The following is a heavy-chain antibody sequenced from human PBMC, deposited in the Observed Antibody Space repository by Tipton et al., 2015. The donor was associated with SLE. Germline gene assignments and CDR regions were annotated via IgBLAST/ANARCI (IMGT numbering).Heavy chain of an antibody. Sequence: SLRLSCAASGFTFSSYAMNWVRQVPGKGLVWVSRMNSDGSNIFYSDSVKGRFTISRDNAKNTVYLQMNSLRAEDTAVYYCVREGDTAFDYWGQGTLVTVSS. CDR2: MNSDGSNI. V-gene: IGHV3-74*01. CDR3: VREGDTAFDY. J-gene: IGHJ4*02. D-gene: IGHD5-18*01. CDR1: GFTFSSYA.